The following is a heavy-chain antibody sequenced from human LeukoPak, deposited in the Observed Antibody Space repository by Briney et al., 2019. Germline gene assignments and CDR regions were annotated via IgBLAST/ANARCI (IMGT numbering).Heavy chain of an antibody. CDR1: GFTFSSNY. CDR2: IYSGGST. D-gene: IGHD6-13*01. CDR3: ATEVAAAGTFGC. J-gene: IGHJ4*02. V-gene: IGHV3-66*01. Sequence: PGGSLRLSCPATGFTFSSNYMSWVRQPPGRGLEWVSVIYSGGSTYHADSVKGRFTISRDNSKNTLYLQMNSLRAEDTAVYYCATEVAAAGTFGCWGQGTLVTVSS.